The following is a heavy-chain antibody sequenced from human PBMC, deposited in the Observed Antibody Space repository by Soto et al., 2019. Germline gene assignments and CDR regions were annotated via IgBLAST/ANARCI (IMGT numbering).Heavy chain of an antibody. Sequence: QVQLQESGPGLVKPSETLSLTCTFSGGSISSYYWSWIRQPPGKGLEWIGFIYYSGSTNYNPSLKRQVTISVDRSKNQFSLKLTSVTAADTAVYYCEGGVPAPSGGAFDVWGQWTMVTVSS. D-gene: IGHD2-2*01. CDR3: EGGVPAPSGGAFDV. V-gene: IGHV4-59*01. CDR2: IYYSGST. J-gene: IGHJ3*01. CDR1: GGSISSYY.